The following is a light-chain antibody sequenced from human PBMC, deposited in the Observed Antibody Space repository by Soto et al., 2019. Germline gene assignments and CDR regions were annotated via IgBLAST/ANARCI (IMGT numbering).Light chain of an antibody. CDR3: QVRFT. Sequence: EMVLTQSPATLSVSPGERVTLPCRASQSASREMAWYQQRPGQAPRLLIYGASTRATGVPARFRGSGSGTEFTLTISSLQPEDSAVYYCQVRFTFGQGTKLEIK. J-gene: IGKJ2*01. V-gene: IGKV3-15*01. CDR2: GAS. CDR1: QSASRE.